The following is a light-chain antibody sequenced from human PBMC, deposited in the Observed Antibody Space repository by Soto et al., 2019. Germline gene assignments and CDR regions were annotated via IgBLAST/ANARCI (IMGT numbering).Light chain of an antibody. Sequence: DIQLTQSPSSLSASVGDRVTITCRANQSTSTYLNWYQQKPGIAPKLLIYAASSLQRGVPSRFSGSGSGTGFTLTITSLQTEDYATYYCQQSYSFPLTFGPGTKVDIK. V-gene: IGKV1-39*01. J-gene: IGKJ3*01. CDR2: AAS. CDR1: QSTSTY. CDR3: QQSYSFPLT.